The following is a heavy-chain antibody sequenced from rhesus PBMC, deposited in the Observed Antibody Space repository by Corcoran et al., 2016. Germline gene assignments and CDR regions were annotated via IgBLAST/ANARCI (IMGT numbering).Heavy chain of an antibody. CDR1: GYPFTTYL. CDR3: AGEESGGGSFDH. J-gene: IGHJ4*01. V-gene: IGHV1-180*01. D-gene: IGHD2-33*01. CDR2: NLPNNGTI. Sequence: QVQILQSGAEIQQPGSSVKLSCQASGYPFTTYLIHWVNQAPGQGLEWIGINLPNNGTIKYSERFRGRVTISADTSTNTAYMELSSLTFEDTAVYYCAGEESGGGSFDHWGQGVLVTVSS.